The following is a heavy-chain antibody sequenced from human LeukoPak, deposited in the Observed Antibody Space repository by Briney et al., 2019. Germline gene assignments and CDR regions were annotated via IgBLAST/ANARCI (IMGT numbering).Heavy chain of an antibody. CDR1: GGSIYSGDYY. D-gene: IGHD3-10*01. CDR2: IYFDGST. J-gene: IGHJ4*02. Sequence: SQILSLTCTVSGGSIYSGDYYWSWIRQPPGKGLEWIGYIYFDGSTYYNPSLKSRVSISMDTSKNQFSLKLSSVTAADTAVYFCAGAGDFDSWGQGTLVTVSS. CDR3: AGAGDFDS. V-gene: IGHV4-30-4*01.